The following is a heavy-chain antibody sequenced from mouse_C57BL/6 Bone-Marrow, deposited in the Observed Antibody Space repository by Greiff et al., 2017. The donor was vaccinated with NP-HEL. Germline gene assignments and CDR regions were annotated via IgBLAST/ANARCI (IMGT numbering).Heavy chain of an antibody. Sequence: VQLQQSGPELVKPGASVKISCKASGYAFSSSWMNWVKQRPGKGLEWIGRIYPGDGDTNYNGKFKGKATLTADKSSSTAYMQLSSLTSEDSAVYVCARSYSYWYFDVWGTGTTVTVSS. CDR3: ARSYSYWYFDV. V-gene: IGHV1-82*01. CDR1: GYAFSSSW. CDR2: IYPGDGDT. D-gene: IGHD1-1*01. J-gene: IGHJ1*03.